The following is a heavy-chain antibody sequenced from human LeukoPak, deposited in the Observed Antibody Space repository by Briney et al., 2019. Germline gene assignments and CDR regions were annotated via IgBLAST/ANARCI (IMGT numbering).Heavy chain of an antibody. CDR3: AREGYCSSTSCYFAMRAFDI. D-gene: IGHD2-2*01. CDR2: IGTAGDT. Sequence: QTGGSLRLSCAASGFTFSSYDMHWVRQATGKGLEWVSAIGTAGDTYYPGSVKGRFTISRENAKNSLYLQMNSLRAGDTAVYYCAREGYCSSTSCYFAMRAFDIWGQGTMVTVSS. V-gene: IGHV3-13*01. CDR1: GFTFSSYD. J-gene: IGHJ3*02.